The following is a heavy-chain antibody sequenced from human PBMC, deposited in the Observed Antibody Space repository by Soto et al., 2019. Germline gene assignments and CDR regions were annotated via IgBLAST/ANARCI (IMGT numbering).Heavy chain of an antibody. CDR2: IYYSGST. CDR3: ARDKMVRGVIRVYYYGMDV. J-gene: IGHJ6*02. D-gene: IGHD3-10*01. CDR1: GGSISSGDYY. V-gene: IGHV4-30-4*01. Sequence: SETLSLTCTVSGGSISSGDYYWSWIRQPPGKGLEWIGYIYYSGSTYYNPSLKSRVTISVDTSKNQFSLKLSSVTAADTAVYYCARDKMVRGVIRVYYYGMDVWGQGTTVT.